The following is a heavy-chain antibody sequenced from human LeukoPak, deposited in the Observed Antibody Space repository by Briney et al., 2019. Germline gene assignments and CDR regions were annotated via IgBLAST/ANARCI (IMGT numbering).Heavy chain of an antibody. Sequence: SETLSLTCTVSGGSISSSSYYWGWIRQPPGKGLEWIGSIYYSGSTYYNPSLKSRVTISVDTSKNQFSLKLSSVTAADTAVYYCARGDGRVQLWSLGDYWGQGTLVTVSS. J-gene: IGHJ4*02. CDR1: GGSISSSSYY. D-gene: IGHD5-18*01. CDR2: IYYSGST. V-gene: IGHV4-39*07. CDR3: ARGDGRVQLWSLGDY.